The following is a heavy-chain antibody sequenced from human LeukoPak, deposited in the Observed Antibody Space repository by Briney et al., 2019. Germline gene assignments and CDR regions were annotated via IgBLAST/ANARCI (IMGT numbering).Heavy chain of an antibody. D-gene: IGHD4-17*01. CDR3: AKERDGDYVRYTHY. J-gene: IGHJ4*02. CDR2: NSASGGGT. CDR1: GFTFSSYA. V-gene: IGHV3-23*01. Sequence: GGSLRLSCAASGFTFSSYAMSWVRQAPGKGLEWVSSNSASGGGTYYADSVKGRFTISRDNSKDTLYLQLSSLRVDDTAVYHCAKERDGDYVRYTHYWGQGTLVTVSS.